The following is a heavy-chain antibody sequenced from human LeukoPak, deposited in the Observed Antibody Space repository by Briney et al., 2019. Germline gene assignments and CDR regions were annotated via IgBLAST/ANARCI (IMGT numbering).Heavy chain of an antibody. Sequence: GGSLRLSCLTSGFTFSTNAMSWVRQAPGKGLEWLSGISGSGASTYYADSVTGRFTISRDNSRNTLYLQMNSLRGDDTAVYYCAKDVGKWESLHFFDYWGQGTLVTVSS. CDR3: AKDVGKWESLHFFDY. V-gene: IGHV3-23*01. J-gene: IGHJ4*02. CDR2: ISGSGAST. D-gene: IGHD1-26*01. CDR1: GFTFSTNA.